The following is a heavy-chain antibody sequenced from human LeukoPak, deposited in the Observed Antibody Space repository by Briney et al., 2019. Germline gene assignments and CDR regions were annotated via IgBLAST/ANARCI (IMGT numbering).Heavy chain of an antibody. J-gene: IGHJ3*02. CDR3: ARVLRVPDDAFDI. V-gene: IGHV1-18*01. CDR1: GYTFTSYG. CDR2: ISAYNGNT. D-gene: IGHD2-8*01. Sequence: ASVKVSCTASGYTFTSYGISWVRQALGQGLEWMGWISAYNGNTNYAQKLQGRVTMTTDTSTSTAYMELRSLRSDDTAVYYCARVLRVPDDAFDIWGQGTMVTVSS.